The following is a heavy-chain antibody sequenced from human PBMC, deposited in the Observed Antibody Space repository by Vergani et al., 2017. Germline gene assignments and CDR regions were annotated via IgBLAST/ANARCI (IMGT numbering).Heavy chain of an antibody. CDR3: ARESIQLWSSFDY. J-gene: IGHJ4*02. Sequence: QVQLQESGPGLVKPSQTLSLTCTVSGGSISSGDYYWSWIRQPPGKGLEWIGYIYYSGRTYYNPSLKSRVTISVDTSKNQFSLKLSSVTAADTAVYYCARESIQLWSSFDYWGQGTLVTVSS. D-gene: IGHD5-18*01. CDR2: IYYSGRT. V-gene: IGHV4-30-4*08. CDR1: GGSISSGDYY.